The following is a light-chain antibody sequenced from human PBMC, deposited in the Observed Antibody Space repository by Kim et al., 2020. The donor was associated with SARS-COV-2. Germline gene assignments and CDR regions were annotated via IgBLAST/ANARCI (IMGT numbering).Light chain of an antibody. CDR2: AAS. CDR1: QGISKS. Sequence: DIQMTQSPSSLSASVGDRVTITCRASQGISKSLAWYQQKPGKVPKLLIYAASTLQSGVPSRFSGSGSGTDFILTVSSLQPEDVASYYCQNYDSAPPLTFGGGTKVDI. CDR3: QNYDSAPPLT. V-gene: IGKV1-27*01. J-gene: IGKJ4*01.